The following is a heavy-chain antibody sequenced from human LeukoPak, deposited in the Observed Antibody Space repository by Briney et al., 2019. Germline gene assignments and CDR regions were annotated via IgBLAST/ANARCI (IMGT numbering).Heavy chain of an antibody. CDR1: GHASNIDYS. V-gene: IGHV4-38-2*01. Sequence: SETLSLTCFVSGHASNIDYSWGWIRQSPGKGLEWIGVISPNGITYYNPSLRGRVTISEDTSKNQFSLKLRSMTATDTAMYYCVKSGGYGLIDYWGPGTLVTVSS. J-gene: IGHJ4*02. CDR2: ISPNGIT. CDR3: VKSGGYGLIDY. D-gene: IGHD1-26*01.